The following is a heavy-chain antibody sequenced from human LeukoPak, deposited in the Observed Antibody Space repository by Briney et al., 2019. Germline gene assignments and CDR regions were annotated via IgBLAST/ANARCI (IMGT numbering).Heavy chain of an antibody. CDR1: GYTFTGYY. CDR3: ARDHPEAYCGGDCYSYAFDI. Sequence: ASVKVSCKASGYTFTGYYMHWVRQAPGQGLEWMGWMNPNSGNTGYAQKFQGRVTMTRNTSISTAYMELSSLRSEDTAVYYCARDHPEAYCGGDCYSYAFDIWGQGTMVTVSS. J-gene: IGHJ3*02. CDR2: MNPNSGNT. D-gene: IGHD2-21*02. V-gene: IGHV1-8*02.